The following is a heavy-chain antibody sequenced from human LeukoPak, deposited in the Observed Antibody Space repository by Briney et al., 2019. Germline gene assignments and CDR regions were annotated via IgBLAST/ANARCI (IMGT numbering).Heavy chain of an antibody. D-gene: IGHD3-9*01. V-gene: IGHV3-21*01. CDR3: AREAKRYFDWLPQSFDY. CDR2: ISRTGSYI. J-gene: IGHJ4*02. Sequence: PGGSLRLSCAASGFTFSSYNMNWVRQAPGRGLEWVSSISRTGSYIYYADSVKGRFTISRDNAQNSLYLQMNSLRVEDTAVYYCAREAKRYFDWLPQSFDYWGQGTLVTVSS. CDR1: GFTFSSYN.